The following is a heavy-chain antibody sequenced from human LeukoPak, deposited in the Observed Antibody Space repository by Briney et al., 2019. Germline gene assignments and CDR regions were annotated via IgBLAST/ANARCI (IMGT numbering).Heavy chain of an antibody. CDR3: AELGITMIGGV. CDR2: ISSSGSTT. Sequence: GRSLRLSCAASGFTFSSYEMNWVRQAPGKGLEWVSYISSSGSTTYYADSVKGRFTISRDNAKNSLYLQMNSLRAEDTAVYYCAELGITMIGGVWGKGTTVTISS. V-gene: IGHV3-48*03. J-gene: IGHJ6*04. CDR1: GFTFSSYE. D-gene: IGHD3-10*02.